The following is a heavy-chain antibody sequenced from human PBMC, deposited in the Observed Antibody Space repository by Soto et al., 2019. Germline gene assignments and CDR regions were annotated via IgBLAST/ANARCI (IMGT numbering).Heavy chain of an antibody. D-gene: IGHD3-10*01. V-gene: IGHV1-69*02. CDR1: GGTFSSYT. CDR2: VIPLLDVA. CDR3: ARAPYYYGSGSYPIDS. J-gene: IGHJ4*02. Sequence: QVQLVQSGAEVKKPGSSVKVSCKASGGTFSSYTINWVRLAPGQGLEWMGRVIPLLDVANYAQKFQGRVTITADKTTSTADMELSSLRSEDTAVYYCARAPYYYGSGSYPIDSWGQGTLVTVSP.